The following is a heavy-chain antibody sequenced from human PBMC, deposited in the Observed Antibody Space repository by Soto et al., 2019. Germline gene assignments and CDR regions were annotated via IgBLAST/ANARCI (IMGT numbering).Heavy chain of an antibody. CDR1: GGSVSSTDW. Sequence: QVQLQESGPGLVKTSGTLSLSCAVSGGSVSSTDWWTWVRQPPGKGLEWIGEVDHSGNTNYNPSLQSRVTISVDKSRNRFSLKLXXXXXXXXXXXXXXXXXXXXXXXXYGVDVWGPGTTVT. J-gene: IGHJ6*02. CDR2: VDHSGNT. CDR3: XXXXXXXXXXXYGVDV. V-gene: IGHV4-4*02.